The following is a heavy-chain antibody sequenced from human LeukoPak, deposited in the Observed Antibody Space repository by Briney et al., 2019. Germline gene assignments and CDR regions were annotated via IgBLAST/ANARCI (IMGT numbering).Heavy chain of an antibody. V-gene: IGHV3-74*01. J-gene: IGHJ5*02. CDR2: ISADGSVT. CDR1: GVTFSRYW. CDR3: ASAGGDGSRMGFDP. Sequence: GGSLRLSCADSGVTFSRYWMHWVRQTPGKGLVWVSCISADGSVTRYADSVKGRFTISRDNTKSTLYLQMYSLRAEDTAVYYCASAGGDGSRMGFDPWGQGTLVTVSS. D-gene: IGHD2-15*01.